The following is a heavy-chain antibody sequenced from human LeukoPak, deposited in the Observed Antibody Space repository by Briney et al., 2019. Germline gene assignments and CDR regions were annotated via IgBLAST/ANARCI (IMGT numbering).Heavy chain of an antibody. CDR1: GYAFTSYD. Sequence: ASVKVSCKASGYAFTSYDINWVRQATGQGLEWMGWKNPNSGNTGYAQKFQGRVTMTRNTSISTAYMELSSLRSEDTAVYYCARVPYSYYYYYYGMDVWGQGTTVTVSS. D-gene: IGHD1-26*01. V-gene: IGHV1-8*01. CDR3: ARVPYSYYYYYYGMDV. CDR2: KNPNSGNT. J-gene: IGHJ6*02.